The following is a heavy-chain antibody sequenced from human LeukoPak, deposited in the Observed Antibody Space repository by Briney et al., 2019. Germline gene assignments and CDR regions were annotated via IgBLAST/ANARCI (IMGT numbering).Heavy chain of an antibody. D-gene: IGHD1-7*01. CDR2: MTPKNGNT. Sequence: ASVKVSCKASGYTFTNYDINWVRQASGQGLEWIGYMTPKNGNTGYAQRFQGRVTTTRDTSISTAYMELSSLRSEDTAVYYCATTNYRLPFDYWGQGTPVTVSS. V-gene: IGHV1-8*01. CDR3: ATTNYRLPFDY. CDR1: GYTFTNYD. J-gene: IGHJ4*02.